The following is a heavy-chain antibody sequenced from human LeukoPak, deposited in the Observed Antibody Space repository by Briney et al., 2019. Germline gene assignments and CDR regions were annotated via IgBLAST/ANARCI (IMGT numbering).Heavy chain of an antibody. Sequence: NLGESLKISCKGSGYSFTSYWISWVRQMPGKGLEWMGRIGPSDSYTIYSPSFQGHVTISADKSISTAYLQWSSLKASDTAMYYCARRERYSSSSGIVDPWGQGTLVTVSS. J-gene: IGHJ5*02. D-gene: IGHD6-13*01. CDR1: GYSFTSYW. V-gene: IGHV5-10-1*01. CDR2: IGPSDSYT. CDR3: ARRERYSSSSGIVDP.